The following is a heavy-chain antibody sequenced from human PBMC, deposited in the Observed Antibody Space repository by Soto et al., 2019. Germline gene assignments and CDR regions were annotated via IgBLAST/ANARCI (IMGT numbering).Heavy chain of an antibody. J-gene: IGHJ3*02. CDR1: RYTLTELS. Sequence: ASVKVSCKVSRYTLTELSMYWVRQAPGKGLEWMGGFDPEDGETIYAQKFQGRVTMTEDTSTDTAYMELSSLRSEDTAVYYCATDRANYGAFDIWGQGTMVTVSS. CDR3: ATDRANYGAFDI. V-gene: IGHV1-24*01. CDR2: FDPEDGET. D-gene: IGHD1-7*01.